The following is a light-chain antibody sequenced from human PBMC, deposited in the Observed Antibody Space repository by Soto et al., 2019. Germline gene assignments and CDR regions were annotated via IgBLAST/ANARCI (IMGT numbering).Light chain of an antibody. CDR2: GNR. V-gene: IGLV1-40*01. Sequence: QSVLTQPPSVSGVPGQRGTISCTGNSSNLGAGYDVHWYQQLPGSAPRLLIYGNRNRPSGVPERSSGSKYSTSASLAITGLQAEDAADYYCQAYDYSLTASVCGGGTQVTVL. CDR1: SSNLGAGYD. CDR3: QAYDYSLTASV. J-gene: IGLJ7*01.